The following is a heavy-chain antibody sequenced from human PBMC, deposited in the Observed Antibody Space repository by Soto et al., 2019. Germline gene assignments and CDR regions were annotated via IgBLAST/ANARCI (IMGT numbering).Heavy chain of an antibody. CDR3: ARVPYCSSTSCYTRNYYYYGMDV. D-gene: IGHD2-2*02. J-gene: IGHJ6*02. CDR2: ISAYNGNT. Sequence: ASVKVSCKASGYTFTSYGISWLRQAPGQGLEWMGWISAYNGNTNYAQKLQGRVTMTTDTSTSTAYMELRSLRSDDTAVYYCARVPYCSSTSCYTRNYYYYGMDVWGQGTTVTVSS. CDR1: GYTFTSYG. V-gene: IGHV1-18*04.